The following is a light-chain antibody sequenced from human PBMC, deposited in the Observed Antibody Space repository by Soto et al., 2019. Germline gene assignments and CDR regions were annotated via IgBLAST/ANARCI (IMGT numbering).Light chain of an antibody. CDR1: QSISNY. J-gene: IGKJ4*01. Sequence: EIVFTQSPCTLSLSPGERATLYCRASQSISNYLAWYQQKPGQAPRLLIYDASNRATGIPARFTGAGSGTDFSLTISSLEPEDFATYYCQQRSKWPLTFGGGTKVDIK. CDR2: DAS. CDR3: QQRSKWPLT. V-gene: IGKV3-11*01.